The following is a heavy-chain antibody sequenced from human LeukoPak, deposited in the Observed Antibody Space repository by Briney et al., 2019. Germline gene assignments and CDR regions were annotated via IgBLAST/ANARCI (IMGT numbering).Heavy chain of an antibody. CDR3: ASTPSSTSWFDAFDI. D-gene: IGHD2-2*01. J-gene: IGHJ3*02. Sequence: GESLKISCKGSGYSFTSYWIGWVRQMPGKGLEWMGIIYPGDSDTRYSPSFQGQVTISADKSISTAYLQWSSLKASDTAMYYCASTPSSTSWFDAFDIWGQGTMVTVSS. CDR1: GYSFTSYW. CDR2: IYPGDSDT. V-gene: IGHV5-51*01.